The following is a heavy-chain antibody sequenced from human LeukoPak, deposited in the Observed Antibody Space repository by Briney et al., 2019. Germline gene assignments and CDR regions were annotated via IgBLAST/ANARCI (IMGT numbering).Heavy chain of an antibody. V-gene: IGHV3-9*01. D-gene: IGHD4-17*01. CDR1: GFTFDDYA. CDR2: ISWNSDSV. CDR3: AKDLGYGDYEADFDY. J-gene: IGHJ4*02. Sequence: GGSLKLSCAASGFTFDDYAMHWVRQAPGKGLEWVSSISWNSDSVAYADSVKGRFTISRDNAKNTLSLQMNSLRVEDTALYYCAKDLGYGDYEADFDYWGQGTLVTVSS.